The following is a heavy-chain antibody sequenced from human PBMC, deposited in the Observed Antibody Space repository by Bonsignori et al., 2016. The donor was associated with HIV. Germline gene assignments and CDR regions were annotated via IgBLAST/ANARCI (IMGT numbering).Heavy chain of an antibody. Sequence: QVQLVESGGGLVKPGGSLRLSCAASGFTFSDNFMTWIRQAPGKGLEWVSYISGSGSHTNSXDFARGRFIISRDNAKNSLYLQLNSLRAEDTAIYYCAKGSGSSGYYWGQGAL. D-gene: IGHD3-22*01. CDR3: AKGSGSSGYY. J-gene: IGHJ4*02. CDR1: GFTFSDNF. V-gene: IGHV3-11*05. CDR2: ISGSGSHT.